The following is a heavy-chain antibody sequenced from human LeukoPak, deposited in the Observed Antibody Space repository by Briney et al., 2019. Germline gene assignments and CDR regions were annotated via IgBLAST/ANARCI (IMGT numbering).Heavy chain of an antibody. J-gene: IGHJ5*02. CDR2: INPSGGST. Sequence: ASVKVSCKASGYTFTSYYMHWVRQAPGQGLEWMGIINPSGGSTSYAQKFQGRVTMTRNTSISTAYMELSSLRSEDTAVYYCARGRGITFGGVKRWFDPWGQGTLVTVSS. D-gene: IGHD3-16*01. CDR1: GYTFTSYY. V-gene: IGHV1-46*01. CDR3: ARGRGITFGGVKRWFDP.